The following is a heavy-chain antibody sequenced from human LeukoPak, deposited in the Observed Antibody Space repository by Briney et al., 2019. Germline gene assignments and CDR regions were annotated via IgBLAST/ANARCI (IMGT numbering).Heavy chain of an antibody. Sequence: SETLSLTCTVSGGSISGYYWSWIRQPPGKGLEWIGSIYYSGSTYYNPSLKSRVTISVDTSKNQFSLKLSSVTAADTAVYYCAGHRGGVDTAMKNWFDPWGQGTLVTVSS. V-gene: IGHV4-59*05. J-gene: IGHJ5*02. CDR2: IYYSGST. CDR1: GGSISGYY. D-gene: IGHD5-18*01. CDR3: AGHRGGVDTAMKNWFDP.